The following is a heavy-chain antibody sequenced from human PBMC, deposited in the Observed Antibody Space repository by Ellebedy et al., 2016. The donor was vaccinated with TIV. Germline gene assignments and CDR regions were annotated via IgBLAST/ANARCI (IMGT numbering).Heavy chain of an antibody. Sequence: LSLTCGGSGFSFFNAWMSWVRQAPGKGLEWVSGISWNSGSIGYADSVKGRFTISRDNAKNSLYLQMNSLRAEDTALYYCAKDISSSWYGYYFDYWGQGTLVTVSS. CDR2: ISWNSGSI. CDR1: GFSFFNAW. J-gene: IGHJ4*02. V-gene: IGHV3-9*01. D-gene: IGHD6-13*01. CDR3: AKDISSSWYGYYFDY.